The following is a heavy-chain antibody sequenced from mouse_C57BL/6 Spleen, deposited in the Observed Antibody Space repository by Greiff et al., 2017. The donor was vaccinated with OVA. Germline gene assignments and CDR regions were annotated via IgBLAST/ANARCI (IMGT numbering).Heavy chain of an antibody. J-gene: IGHJ2*01. V-gene: IGHV1-82*01. Sequence: LVESGPELVKPGASVKISCKASGYAFSSSWMNWVKQRPGKGLEWIGRIYPGDGDTNYNGKFKGKATLTADKSSSTAYMQLSSLTSEDSAVYFCARSEAGYYSNYAFDYWGQGTTLTVSS. CDR2: IYPGDGDT. CDR3: ARSEAGYYSNYAFDY. D-gene: IGHD2-5*01. CDR1: GYAFSSSW.